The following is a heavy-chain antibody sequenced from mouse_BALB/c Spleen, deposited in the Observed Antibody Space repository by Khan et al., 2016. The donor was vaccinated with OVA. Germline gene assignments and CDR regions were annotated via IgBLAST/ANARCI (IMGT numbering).Heavy chain of an antibody. CDR2: ISSGGSLT. D-gene: IGHD2-3*01. V-gene: IGHV5-9-3*01. J-gene: IGHJ2*01. Sequence: EVELVESGGGLVKPGGSLKLSCAATGFTFSSYAMSWVRQTPEKRLEWVATISSGGSLTYYPDSVQGRFTISRDNGKNTLYLLMSSLRAEDTATYYCESVYFGYFDYWGQGTTLTVSS. CDR3: ESVYFGYFDY. CDR1: GFTFSSYA.